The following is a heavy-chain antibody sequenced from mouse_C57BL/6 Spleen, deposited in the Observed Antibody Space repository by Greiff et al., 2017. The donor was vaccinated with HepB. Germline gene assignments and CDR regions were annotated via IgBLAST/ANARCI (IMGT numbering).Heavy chain of an antibody. J-gene: IGHJ4*01. D-gene: IGHD2-1*01. CDR3: AIGDCGNPYAMDY. CDR1: GYTFTSYW. Sequence: QVQLQQPGAELVKPGASVKVSCKASGYTFTSYWMHWVKQRPGQGLEWIGRIHPSDSDTNYNQKFKGKATLTVDKSSSTAYMQLSSLISEDSAVYYCAIGDCGNPYAMDYWGQGTSVTVSS. V-gene: IGHV1-74*01. CDR2: IHPSDSDT.